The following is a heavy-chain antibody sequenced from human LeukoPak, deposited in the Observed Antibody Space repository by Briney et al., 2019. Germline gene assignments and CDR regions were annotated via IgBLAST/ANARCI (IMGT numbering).Heavy chain of an antibody. V-gene: IGHV3-73*01. D-gene: IGHD2-15*01. J-gene: IGHJ3*02. CDR2: IRSKANSYAT. Sequence: GGSLRLSCAASGFTFSGSAMHWVRQASGKGLEWVGRIRSKANSYATAYAASVKGRFTISRDDSKNTAHLQMNSLKTEDTAVYYCTLLLRDDASDIWGQGTMVTVSS. CDR3: TLLLRDDASDI. CDR1: GFTFSGSA.